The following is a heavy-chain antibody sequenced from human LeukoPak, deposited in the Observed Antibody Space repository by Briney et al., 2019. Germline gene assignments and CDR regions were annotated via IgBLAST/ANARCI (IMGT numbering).Heavy chain of an antibody. J-gene: IGHJ5*02. V-gene: IGHV4-39*01. CDR2: IYYSGSP. CDR3: ARHVGFITMVRGVINNNWFDP. D-gene: IGHD3-10*01. Sequence: PSETLSLTCTVSGGSISSNSYYWSWIRQPPGKGLEWIGSIYYSGSPYYNPSLKSRVTISVDTSKKQFSLKLSSVTAADTAVYYCARHVGFITMVRGVINNNWFDPWGQGTLVTVSS. CDR1: GGSISSNSYY.